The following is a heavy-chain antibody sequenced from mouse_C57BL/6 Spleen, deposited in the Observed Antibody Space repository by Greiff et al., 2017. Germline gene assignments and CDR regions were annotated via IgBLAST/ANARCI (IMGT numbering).Heavy chain of an antibody. CDR1: GYTFTSYW. CDR3: ARQDYGSSYKD. Sequence: QVQLKQPGAELVKPGASVKLSCKASGYTFTSYWMQWVKQRPGQGLEWIGEIDPSDSYTNYNQKFKGKATLTVDTSSSTAYMQLSSLTSEDSAVYYCARQDYGSSYKDWGQGTLVTVSA. J-gene: IGHJ3*01. CDR2: IDPSDSYT. D-gene: IGHD1-1*01. V-gene: IGHV1-50*01.